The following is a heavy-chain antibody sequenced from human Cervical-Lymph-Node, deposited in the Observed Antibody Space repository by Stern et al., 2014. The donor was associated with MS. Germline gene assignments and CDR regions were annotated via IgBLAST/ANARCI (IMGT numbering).Heavy chain of an antibody. CDR3: ARAWGYQGNGMDV. CDR1: GGSISSGGYY. CDR2: IYYSGST. V-gene: IGHV4-31*03. J-gene: IGHJ6*02. D-gene: IGHD2-15*01. Sequence: QVQLQESGPRLVKPSQTLSLTCTVSGGSISSGGYYWTWIRQRPGKGLEWIGYIYYSGSTYYNPSLKSRLTISVDTSKNQFSLKMTSVTPADTAVYYCARAWGYQGNGMDVWGQGTTVTVSS.